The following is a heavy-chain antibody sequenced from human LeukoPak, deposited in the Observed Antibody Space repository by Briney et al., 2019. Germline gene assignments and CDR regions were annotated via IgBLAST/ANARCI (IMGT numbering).Heavy chain of an antibody. CDR2: ISSSGSTI. D-gene: IGHD2-15*01. Sequence: GGSLRLSCAASGFTFSDYYMSWIRQAPGKGLEWVSYISSSGSTIYYADSVKGRFTISRDNAKNSLYLQMNSLRAEDTAIYYCAKNGDRGAYCSGGSCYPYYYYNMDVWGKGTTVTISS. CDR1: GFTFSDYY. V-gene: IGHV3-11*01. CDR3: AKNGDRGAYCSGGSCYPYYYYNMDV. J-gene: IGHJ6*03.